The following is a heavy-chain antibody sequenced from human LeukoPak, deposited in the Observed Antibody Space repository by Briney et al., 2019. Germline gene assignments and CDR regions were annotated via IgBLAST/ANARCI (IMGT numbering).Heavy chain of an antibody. V-gene: IGHV4-39*01. CDR3: ATQNSVVSFDY. CDR2: TYYSGSA. J-gene: IGHJ4*02. CDR1: GGSISSSTYY. Sequence: PPETLSLTCTVSGGSISSSTYYWGWIRQPPGTGLEWIGSTYYSGSAYYNPSLKSQVTISVDKSKNQFSLKLSSVTAADTAVYYCATQNSVVSFDYWGQGTLVTVSS. D-gene: IGHD3-16*02.